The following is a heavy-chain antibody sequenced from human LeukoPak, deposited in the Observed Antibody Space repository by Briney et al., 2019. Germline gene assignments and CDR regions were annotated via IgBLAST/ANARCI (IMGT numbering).Heavy chain of an antibody. Sequence: SETLSLTCTVSGGSISSSSYYWGWVRQPPGKGLEWIGSIYYSGSTYYNPSLESRVTISVDTSKNQFSLKLSSVTAADTAVYYCARLRQLTNRRFIDYWGQGTLVTVSS. V-gene: IGHV4-39*01. CDR2: IYYSGST. CDR1: GGSISSSSYY. J-gene: IGHJ4*02. CDR3: ARLRQLTNRRFIDY. D-gene: IGHD2-2*01.